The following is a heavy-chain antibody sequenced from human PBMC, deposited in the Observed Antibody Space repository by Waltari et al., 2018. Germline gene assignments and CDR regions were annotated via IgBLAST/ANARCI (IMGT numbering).Heavy chain of an antibody. V-gene: IGHV1-2*06. J-gene: IGHJ1*01. D-gene: IGHD2-15*01. Sequence: QVQLVQSGAEVKKPGASVKVSCKASGYTFTGYYMHWVRQAPGQGLEWMGRINPNSGGTNYAQKFQGRVTMTRDTSISTAYMELSRLRSDDTAVYYCARARYCSGGSCYLAEYFQHWGQGTLVTVSS. CDR2: INPNSGGT. CDR1: GYTFTGYY. CDR3: ARARYCSGGSCYLAEYFQH.